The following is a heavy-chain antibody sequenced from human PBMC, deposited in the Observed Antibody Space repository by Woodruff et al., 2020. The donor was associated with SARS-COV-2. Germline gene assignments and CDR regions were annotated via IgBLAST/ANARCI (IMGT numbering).Heavy chain of an antibody. V-gene: IGHV4-34*01. CDR2: INHSGST. Sequence: WIGKINHSGSTNNNPSLKSRVTISVDKSENQFSLKLNSVTAADTAVYYCARADRGRFFDYWGQGTLVTVSS. CDR3: ARADRGRFFDY. J-gene: IGHJ4*02. D-gene: IGHD3-16*01.